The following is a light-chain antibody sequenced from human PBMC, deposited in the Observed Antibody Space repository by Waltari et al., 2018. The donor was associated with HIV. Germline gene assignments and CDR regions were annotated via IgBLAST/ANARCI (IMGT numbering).Light chain of an antibody. V-gene: IGLV1-47*01. CDR3: AAWDDSLSGPV. Sequence: QSVLLQPPSPSGTPGQNVTISCSGSNSNIGSTYVYWYQQLPGTAPKLLIYRNDQRPSGVPDRCSGSKSGTSASLAISGLRSEDEADYYCAAWDDSLSGPVFGGGTKVTVL. J-gene: IGLJ2*01. CDR1: NSNIGSTY. CDR2: RND.